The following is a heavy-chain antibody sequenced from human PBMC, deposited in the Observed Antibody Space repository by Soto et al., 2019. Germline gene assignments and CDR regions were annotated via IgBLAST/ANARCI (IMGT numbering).Heavy chain of an antibody. CDR1: GDSVSSGNYY. V-gene: IGHV4-31*02. D-gene: IGHD1-20*01. J-gene: IGHJ6*02. Sequence: PSETLSLTCAVSGDSVSSGNYYWNWIRQRPGEGLEWIGYIFSSGSTYYNPSLESRLTISMDTSKNQFSLKLSSVTAADTAVYYCARDSYKGMDVWGQGTTVTVSS. CDR3: ARDSYKGMDV. CDR2: IFSSGST.